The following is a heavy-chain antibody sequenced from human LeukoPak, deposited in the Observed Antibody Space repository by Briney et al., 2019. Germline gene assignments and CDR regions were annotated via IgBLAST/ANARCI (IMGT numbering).Heavy chain of an antibody. J-gene: IGHJ4*02. V-gene: IGHV4-59*01. D-gene: IGHD5-12*01. Sequence: SETLSLTCSFSGGSISSYHWSWIREPPGKGLEWIGYIYYSGNTNYNPSLKSRVTISVDTSKNQFSLKLSSVTAADTAVYYCAGLRAYGGYAHLTDWGQGSLVTVPS. CDR1: GGSISSYH. CDR3: AGLRAYGGYAHLTD. CDR2: IYYSGNT.